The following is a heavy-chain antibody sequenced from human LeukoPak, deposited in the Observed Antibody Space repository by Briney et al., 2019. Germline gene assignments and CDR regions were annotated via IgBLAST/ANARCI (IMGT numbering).Heavy chain of an antibody. J-gene: IGHJ4*02. CDR3: ASWYSGYERGFGY. CDR2: RKQDGGRK. CDR1: GFTISSDC. D-gene: IGHD5-12*01. V-gene: IGHV3-7*01. Sequence: AESLTLSCAASGFTISSDCLSWFRQDPREKLQWVARRKQDGGRKYYMASVKSRFTISIDKSKNQLYLQMNSLSAEDTAVYYLASWYSGYERGFGYWGQGTLVTVSS.